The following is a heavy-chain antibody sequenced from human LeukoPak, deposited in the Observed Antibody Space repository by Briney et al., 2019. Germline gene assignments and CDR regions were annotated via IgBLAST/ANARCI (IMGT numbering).Heavy chain of an antibody. J-gene: IGHJ6*02. V-gene: IGHV4-59*01. CDR2: ITYSGST. CDR1: GGSISSYY. D-gene: IGHD2-21*01. CDR3: ASTYPRLLYYGMDV. Sequence: FETLSLTCTVSGGSISSYYWSWIRQPPGKGLEWIGYITYSGSTNYNPSLKSRVTISVDTSKNQFSLKLSSVTAADTAVYYCASTYPRLLYYGMDVWGQGTTVTVSS.